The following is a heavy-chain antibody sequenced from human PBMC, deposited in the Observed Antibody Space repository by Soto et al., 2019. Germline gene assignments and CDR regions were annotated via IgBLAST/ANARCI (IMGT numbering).Heavy chain of an antibody. CDR2: IYHSGST. V-gene: IGHV4-30-2*01. CDR3: ARGPGGDLPFDP. D-gene: IGHD2-21*02. Sequence: SETLSLTCAVSGGSISSGGYSWSWIRQPPGKGLEWIGYIYHSGSTYYNPSLKSRVTISVDRSKNQFSLKLSSVTAADTAVYYCARGPGGDLPFDPWGQGTLVTVSS. CDR1: GGSISSGGYS. J-gene: IGHJ5*02.